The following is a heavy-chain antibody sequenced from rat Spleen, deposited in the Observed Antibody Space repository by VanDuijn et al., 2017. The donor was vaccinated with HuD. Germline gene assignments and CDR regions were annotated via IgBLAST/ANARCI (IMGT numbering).Heavy chain of an antibody. J-gene: IGHJ2*01. CDR3: TRSLGDY. CDR1: GFSLADYS. CDR2: IWGDGST. D-gene: IGHD5-1*01. V-gene: IGHV2-19*01. Sequence: VQLKESGPGLVQPSQTLSLTCIVSGFSLADYSVHWVRQPPGKGLEWMGGIWGDGSTDYNSALKSRLSISRDTSKSQVFLKMNSLQSDNTAIYFCTRSLGDYWGQGVMVTVSS.